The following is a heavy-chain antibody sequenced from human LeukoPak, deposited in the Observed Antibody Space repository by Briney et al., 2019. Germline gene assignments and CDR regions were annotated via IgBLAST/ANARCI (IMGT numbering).Heavy chain of an antibody. CDR3: ARGTEFFSPGDY. V-gene: IGHV1-46*01. Sequence: ASVKVSCKAPGYTFTRYYMHWVRQAPGQGLEWMGIINPSGRSTNYAQKFQGRVTMTRDTSTSTVYMELSSLRSEDTAVYYCARGTEFFSPGDYWGQGTLVTVSS. J-gene: IGHJ4*02. D-gene: IGHD3/OR15-3a*01. CDR1: GYTFTRYY. CDR2: INPSGRST.